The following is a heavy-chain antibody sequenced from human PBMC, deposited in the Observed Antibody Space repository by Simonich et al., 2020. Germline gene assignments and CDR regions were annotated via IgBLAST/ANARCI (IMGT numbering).Heavy chain of an antibody. Sequence: VQLVQPGAGGKKPGASVRASCKALGSTLTGYYMHWVRQAPGQGLEWMGRINPNSGGTNYAQKFQGRVTMTRDTSISTAYMELSRLRSDDTAVYYCARDEWFDPWGQGTLVTVSS. J-gene: IGHJ5*02. V-gene: IGHV1-2*06. CDR1: GSTLTGYY. CDR2: INPNSGGT. CDR3: ARDEWFDP.